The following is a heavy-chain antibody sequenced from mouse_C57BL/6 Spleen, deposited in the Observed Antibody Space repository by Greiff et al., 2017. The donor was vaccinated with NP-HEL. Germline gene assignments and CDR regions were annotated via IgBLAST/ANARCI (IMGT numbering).Heavy chain of an antibody. D-gene: IGHD2-1*01. CDR2: IDPSDSFT. J-gene: IGHJ1*03. CDR3: ARYGNYVDWYFDV. V-gene: IGHV1-69*01. Sequence: VQLQQSGAELVMPGASVKLSCKASGYTFTSYWMHWVKQRPGQGLEWIGEIDPSDSFTNYNQKFKGKSTLTVDKSSSSAYMQLSSLTSEDSAVYYCARYGNYVDWYFDVWGRGTTVTVAS. CDR1: GYTFTSYW.